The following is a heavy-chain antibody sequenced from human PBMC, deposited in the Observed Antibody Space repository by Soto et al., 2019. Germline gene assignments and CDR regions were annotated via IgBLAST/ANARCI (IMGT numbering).Heavy chain of an antibody. V-gene: IGHV5-10-1*01. Sequence: PEESVTTSCKVSGYSFTNYWIIWAPQMPGKGLEWMGRMDLRDSYTHYSPSFQGHVTISADKSISTAFLQWRSLKASDTAVYYCATSGYWNGTYSHLGMDVWGQGTTVTVSS. D-gene: IGHD1-1*01. CDR2: MDLRDSYT. CDR3: ATSGYWNGTYSHLGMDV. J-gene: IGHJ6*01. CDR1: GYSFTNYW.